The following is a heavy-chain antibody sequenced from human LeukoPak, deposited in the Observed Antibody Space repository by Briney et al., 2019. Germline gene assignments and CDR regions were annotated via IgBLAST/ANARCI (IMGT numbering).Heavy chain of an antibody. D-gene: IGHD6-25*01. CDR3: ARGSGYFFDY. J-gene: IGHJ4*02. CDR1: GFTFSSFT. V-gene: IGHV3-23*01. Sequence: GGSLRLSCAASGFTFSSFTMRWVRQPPGKGLEWVSTIGTGGGGTYYADSVRGRFTISRDSSKNTLYLQMNSLRAEDTAVYYCARGSGYFFDYWSQGTLVTVSS. CDR2: IGTGGGGT.